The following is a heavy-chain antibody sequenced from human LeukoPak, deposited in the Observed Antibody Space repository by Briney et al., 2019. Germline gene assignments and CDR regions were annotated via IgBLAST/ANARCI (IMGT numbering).Heavy chain of an antibody. CDR2: IYYSGST. CDR1: GGSFSGYY. D-gene: IGHD6-19*01. CDR3: ARDPSIAVAEGNAFDI. Sequence: SETLSLTCAVYGGSFSGYYWSWIRQPPGKGLEWIGSIYYSGSTYYNPSLKSRVTISVDTSKNQFSLKLSSVTAADTAVYYCARDPSIAVAEGNAFDIWGQGTMVTVSS. J-gene: IGHJ3*02. V-gene: IGHV4-34*01.